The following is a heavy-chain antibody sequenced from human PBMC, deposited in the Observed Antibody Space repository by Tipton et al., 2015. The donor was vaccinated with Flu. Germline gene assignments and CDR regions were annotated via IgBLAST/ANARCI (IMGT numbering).Heavy chain of an antibody. V-gene: IGHV4-59*01. CDR3: ARSIRGSDWFDP. Sequence: TLSLTCTVSGGSISIYYWSWIRQPPGKGLEWIGYIYYSGSTNYNPSLKSRVTISLDTSKNQFSLRVNSVTAADTAVYYCARSIRGSDWFDPWGHGTLVTVSS. J-gene: IGHJ5*02. CDR2: IYYSGST. D-gene: IGHD3-10*01. CDR1: GGSISIYY.